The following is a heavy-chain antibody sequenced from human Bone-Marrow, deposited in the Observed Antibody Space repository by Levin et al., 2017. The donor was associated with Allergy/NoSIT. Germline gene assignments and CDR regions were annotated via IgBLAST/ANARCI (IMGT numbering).Heavy chain of an antibody. CDR2: IYQSGST. V-gene: IGHV4-38-2*02. Sequence: GSLRLSCAVSGYSISRGNYWGWIRQPPGKGLEWIGSIYQSGSTYYNPSLKSRVTISVDTSKNHFSLKLTSVTAADTAVYYCAREGTPQSWDYWGQGTLVSVSS. CDR1: GYSISRGNY. D-gene: IGHD1-14*01. J-gene: IGHJ4*02. CDR3: AREGTPQSWDY.